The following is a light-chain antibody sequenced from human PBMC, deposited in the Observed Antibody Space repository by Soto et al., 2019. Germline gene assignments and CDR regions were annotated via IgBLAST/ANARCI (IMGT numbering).Light chain of an antibody. CDR2: GAR. Sequence: EVVLTQSPGTLSLSPGERATLSCRASQSVTISYLAWFQQKPGQAPRLLIYGARSRATGVPDRFSGSGSGTDFTLTISRLEPEDFAVYYCQQRSNWITFGQGTRLEIK. J-gene: IGKJ5*01. CDR3: QQRSNWIT. CDR1: QSVTISY. V-gene: IGKV3D-20*02.